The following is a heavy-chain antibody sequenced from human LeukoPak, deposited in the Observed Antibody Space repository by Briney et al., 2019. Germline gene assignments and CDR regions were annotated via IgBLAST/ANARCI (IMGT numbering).Heavy chain of an antibody. CDR3: ARGSHSSFDY. D-gene: IGHD3-10*01. CDR1: GDSLSNNNVA. V-gene: IGHV6-1*01. CDR2: TYYRPKFNT. Sequence: SQTLSLTCALSGDSLSNNNVAWSWVRQSWSRGLEWLGRTYYRPKFNTDYAVSVKSLIAINSDTSKTQFSLQLNSVTPEDTGVYYCARGSHSSFDYWGQGTLVTVSS. J-gene: IGHJ4*02.